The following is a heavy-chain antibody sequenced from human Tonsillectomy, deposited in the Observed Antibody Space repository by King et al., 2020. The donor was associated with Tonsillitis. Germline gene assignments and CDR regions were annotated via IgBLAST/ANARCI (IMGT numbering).Heavy chain of an antibody. J-gene: IGHJ5*02. V-gene: IGHV3-30*02. D-gene: IGHD3-10*01. CDR1: GFTFSSYG. CDR3: AKDLHPLGGSGADGEWFDP. Sequence: VQLVESGGGVVQPGGSLRLSCAASGFTFSSYGMHWVRQAPGKGLEWVAFIRYDGSNKYYADSVKGRFTISIDNSKNTLYLQMNSLRAEDTAGYYCAKDLHPLGGSGADGEWFDPWGQGTLVTVSS. CDR2: IRYDGSNK.